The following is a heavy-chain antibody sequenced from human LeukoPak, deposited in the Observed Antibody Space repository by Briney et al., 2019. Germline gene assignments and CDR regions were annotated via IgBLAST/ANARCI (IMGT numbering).Heavy chain of an antibody. D-gene: IGHD1-1*01. V-gene: IGHV3-23*01. J-gene: IGHJ4*02. CDR3: AKVKTHWYLDK. Sequence: PGGSLRLSCAASGFPFSTNDMSWVRQPPGKGLEWVSAISGSASGGTTYEDSVKGRFTISRDNSKGTLYLQMNSLMTEDTAVYYCAKVKTHWYLDKWGRGTLVTVSS. CDR1: GFPFSTND. CDR2: ISGSASGGT.